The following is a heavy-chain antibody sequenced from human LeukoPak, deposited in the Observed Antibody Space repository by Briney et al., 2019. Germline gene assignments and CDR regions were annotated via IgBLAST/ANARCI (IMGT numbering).Heavy chain of an antibody. Sequence: GGSLRLSCAASGFTFSSYAMSWVRQAPGKGLEWVSAISGSGGSTYYADSVKGRFTIPRDNSKNTLYLQMNSLRAEDTAVYYCANHCGGDCRGGLDIWGQGTMVTVSS. J-gene: IGHJ3*02. V-gene: IGHV3-23*01. CDR3: ANHCGGDCRGGLDI. CDR2: ISGSGGST. D-gene: IGHD2-21*02. CDR1: GFTFSSYA.